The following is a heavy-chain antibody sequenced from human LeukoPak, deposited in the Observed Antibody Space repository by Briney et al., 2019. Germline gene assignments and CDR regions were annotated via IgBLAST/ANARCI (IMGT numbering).Heavy chain of an antibody. J-gene: IGHJ4*02. D-gene: IGHD3-10*01. Sequence: SETLSLTCTVSGGSISIYYWSWIRQPPGKGLEWIGYIYYTGSTTYNPSLKSRVTISVDTSKNQFSLKLTSVTAADTAVYYCAREARYYYGPDYWGQGTLVTVSS. CDR1: GGSISIYY. V-gene: IGHV4-59*01. CDR2: IYYTGST. CDR3: AREARYYYGPDY.